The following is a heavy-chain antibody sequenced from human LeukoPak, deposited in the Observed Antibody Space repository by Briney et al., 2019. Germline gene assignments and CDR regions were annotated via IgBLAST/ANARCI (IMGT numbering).Heavy chain of an antibody. Sequence: GGSLRLSCAASGFTVSSNYVSWVRQAPGKGLEWVSVIYSGGSTYYADSVKGRFTISRDNSKNTLYLQMNSLRAEDTAVYYCARIKAAAFYYYYYYGTDVWGQGTTVTVSS. J-gene: IGHJ6*02. CDR1: GFTVSSNY. CDR3: ARIKAAAFYYYYYYGTDV. CDR2: IYSGGST. D-gene: IGHD6-13*01. V-gene: IGHV3-53*01.